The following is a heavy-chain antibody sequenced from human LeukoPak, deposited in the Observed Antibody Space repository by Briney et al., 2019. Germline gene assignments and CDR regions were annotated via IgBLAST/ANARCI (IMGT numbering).Heavy chain of an antibody. CDR1: GGSISSYY. Sequence: SETLSLTCTVSGGSISSYYWSWIRQPPGKGLEWIGYIYYSGSTNYNPSLKSRVTISVDTSKNQFSLKLGSVTAADTAVYYCARDNGDYVNYFDYWGQGTLVTVSS. CDR3: ARDNGDYVNYFDY. D-gene: IGHD4-17*01. CDR2: IYYSGST. V-gene: IGHV4-59*01. J-gene: IGHJ4*02.